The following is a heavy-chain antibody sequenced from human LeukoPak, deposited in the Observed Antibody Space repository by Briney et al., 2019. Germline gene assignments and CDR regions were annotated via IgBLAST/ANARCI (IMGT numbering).Heavy chain of an antibody. CDR2: INPNSGGT. CDR1: GYTFTGYY. D-gene: IGHD3-3*01. J-gene: IGHJ2*01. CDR3: ARDRKTYYDFWSGYYHWYFDL. V-gene: IGHV1-2*02. Sequence: ASVKVSCKASGYTFTGYYMHWVRQAPGQGLEWMGWINPNSGGTNYARKFQGRVTMTRDTSISTAYMELSRLRSDDTAVYYCARDRKTYYDFWSGYYHWYFDLWGRGTLVTVSS.